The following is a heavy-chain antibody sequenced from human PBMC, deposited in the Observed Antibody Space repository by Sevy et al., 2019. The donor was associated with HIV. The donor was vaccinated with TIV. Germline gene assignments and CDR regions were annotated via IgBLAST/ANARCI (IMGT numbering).Heavy chain of an antibody. CDR2: FSYSGST. CDR3: ARTVGDTGRGSFHYYMDV. V-gene: IGHV4-59*01. Sequence: SETLSLTCSVSGGSINFYYWSWIRQSPGKGLEWIAHFSYSGSTNYNPSLKSRLSISVDTAKNHLSLNLRSVTAADTAVYYCARTVGDTGRGSFHYYMDVWGKGTTVTVSS. J-gene: IGHJ6*03. CDR1: GGSINFYY. D-gene: IGHD2-8*02.